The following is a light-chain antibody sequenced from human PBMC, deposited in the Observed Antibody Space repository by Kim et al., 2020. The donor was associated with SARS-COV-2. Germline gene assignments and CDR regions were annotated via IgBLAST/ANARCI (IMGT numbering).Light chain of an antibody. V-gene: IGKV1-5*01. CDR2: EDS. Sequence: GDRVTITCRASQNITTWLAWYQQKQGKAPKLLMYEDSSLEDGVPSRFSGSGSGTEFSPTISSLQHDDFASYYCQQYHDYPWTFGQGTKVDIK. J-gene: IGKJ1*01. CDR3: QQYHDYPWT. CDR1: QNITTW.